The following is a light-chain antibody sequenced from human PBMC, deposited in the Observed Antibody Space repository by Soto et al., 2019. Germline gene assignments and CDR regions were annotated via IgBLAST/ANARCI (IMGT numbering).Light chain of an antibody. CDR1: QNIGRN. V-gene: IGKV1-39*01. CDR3: QQCYSIPLT. CDR2: TVS. J-gene: IGKJ4*01. Sequence: DIQMTQSPSSLSTSVGDRVTITCRASQNIGRNLNWYQQKPGKAPKLLIYTVSNLQTGVPLRFSGRGSGTEFNLTISALQPEDFATYYCQQCYSIPLTFGGGTKGEIK.